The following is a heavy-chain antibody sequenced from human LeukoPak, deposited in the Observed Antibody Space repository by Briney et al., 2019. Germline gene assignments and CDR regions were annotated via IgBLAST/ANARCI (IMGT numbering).Heavy chain of an antibody. D-gene: IGHD1-26*01. V-gene: IGHV1-2*04. CDR3: AREVGATPFYYYYGMDV. Sequence: ASVKVSCKASGYTFTGYYMHWVRQAPGQGLEWMGWINPNSGGTNYAQKFQGWVTMTRDTSISTAYMELSRLRSDDTAVYYCAREVGATPFYYYYGMDVWGQGTTVTVSS. CDR2: INPNSGGT. CDR1: GYTFTGYY. J-gene: IGHJ6*02.